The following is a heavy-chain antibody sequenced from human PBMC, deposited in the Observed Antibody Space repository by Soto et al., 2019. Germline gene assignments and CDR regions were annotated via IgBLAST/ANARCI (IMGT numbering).Heavy chain of an antibody. D-gene: IGHD4-4*01. V-gene: IGHV4-30-4*01. Sequence: SETLSLTCTFSGGSISSGDYYWSWIRQPPGKGLEWIGYIYYSGSTYYNPSLKSRVTISVDTSKNQFSLKLSSVTAADTAVYYCARSHHLTTFDYWGQGTLVTVSS. CDR2: IYYSGST. CDR1: GGSISSGDYY. CDR3: ARSHHLTTFDY. J-gene: IGHJ4*02.